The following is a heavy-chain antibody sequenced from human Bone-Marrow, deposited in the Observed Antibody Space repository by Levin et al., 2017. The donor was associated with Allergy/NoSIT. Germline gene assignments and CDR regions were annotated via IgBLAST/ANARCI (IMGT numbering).Heavy chain of an antibody. CDR3: ARAQVIVGNSFDP. CDR2: IYSSGST. V-gene: IGHV4-4*07. J-gene: IGHJ5*02. Sequence: PSETLSLTCTVSGGSIRNYYWNWIRQPAGKEMEWLGRIYSSGSTNYNPSLKNRLTMSLDTSKNQFSLNLSSVTAADTAVYYCARAQVIVGNSFDPWGPGNMVTVSS. CDR1: GGSIRNYY. D-gene: IGHD2-15*01.